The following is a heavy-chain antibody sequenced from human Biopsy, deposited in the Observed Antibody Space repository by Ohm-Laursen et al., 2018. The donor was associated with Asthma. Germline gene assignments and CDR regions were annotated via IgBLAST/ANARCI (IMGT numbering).Heavy chain of an antibody. D-gene: IGHD3-9*01. Sequence: ASVKVSCKASGYTFTSYGISWVRQAPGQGLEWMGWISAYNGNTNYAQKLQGRVTMTTDTSTSTAYMELRSLRSDDTAVYYIEREAYDILTGYYGGGGMDVWGQGTTVTVSS. CDR1: GYTFTSYG. CDR3: EREAYDILTGYYGGGGMDV. CDR2: ISAYNGNT. V-gene: IGHV1-18*04. J-gene: IGHJ6*02.